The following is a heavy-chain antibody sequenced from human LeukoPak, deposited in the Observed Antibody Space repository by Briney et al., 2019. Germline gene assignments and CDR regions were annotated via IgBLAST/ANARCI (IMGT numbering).Heavy chain of an antibody. CDR2: IGHDGSKI. CDR3: AKDHVTWGNRYFDH. CDR1: GFSFSTFG. D-gene: IGHD3-16*01. J-gene: IGHJ4*02. V-gene: IGHV3-30*02. Sequence: GSLRLSCAASGFSFSTFGMHWVRQAPGQGLEWVAFIGHDGSKIYYADSVQGRFTISRDNSKNTLYLEMNSLSGEDTALYYCAKDHVTWGNRYFDHWGQGTLGTVSS.